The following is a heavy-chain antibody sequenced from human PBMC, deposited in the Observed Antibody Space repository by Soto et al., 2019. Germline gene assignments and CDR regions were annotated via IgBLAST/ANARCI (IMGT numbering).Heavy chain of an antibody. D-gene: IGHD3-16*01. CDR2: ISAYNGNT. J-gene: IGHJ6*02. V-gene: IGHV1-18*01. CDR3: ARANFDVWSSLVEAYGMDV. CDR1: GYTFTSYG. Sequence: VASVKVSCKASGYTFTSYGISWVRQAPGQGLEWMGWISAYNGNTNYAQKLQGRVTMTREMSTSTFYMEVRNLRAEDTAVYFCARANFDVWSSLVEAYGMDVWGQGTTVTVSS.